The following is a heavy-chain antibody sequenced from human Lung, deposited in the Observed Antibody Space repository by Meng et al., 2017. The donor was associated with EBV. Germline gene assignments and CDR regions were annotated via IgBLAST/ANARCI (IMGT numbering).Heavy chain of an antibody. CDR1: GFAFNNYA. V-gene: IGHV3-33*01. Sequence: QVQLVESGGGVVQPWRSLSLSCAASGFAFNNYAMHWVRQATGKGLEWLAVIWYDGSNKYYADSVGARFTISRDNSKNTLYLQMTSLRAEDTAVYYCARDKTDYGDSPYDPWGQGTLVTVSS. CDR3: ARDKTDYGDSPYDP. J-gene: IGHJ5*02. D-gene: IGHD4-17*01. CDR2: IWYDGSNK.